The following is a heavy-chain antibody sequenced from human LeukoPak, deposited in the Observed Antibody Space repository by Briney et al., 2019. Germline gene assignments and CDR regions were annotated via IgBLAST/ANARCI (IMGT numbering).Heavy chain of an antibody. J-gene: IGHJ3*02. CDR2: INPGGDNT. V-gene: IGHV1-46*01. CDR1: GYTFTGEY. D-gene: IGHD5-24*01. Sequence: ASVKVSCKASGYTFTGEYIHWARQAPGQGLEWMGLINPGGDNTNYAQNFQGRVTMTRDTSMSTVYMELSSLRSEDTAIYYCARIRDGYNDAYDIWGQGTVVTVPS. CDR3: ARIRDGYNDAYDI.